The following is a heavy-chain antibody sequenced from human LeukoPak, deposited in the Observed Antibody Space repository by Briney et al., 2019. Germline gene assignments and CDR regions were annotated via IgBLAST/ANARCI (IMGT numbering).Heavy chain of an antibody. J-gene: IGHJ5*02. CDR3: ARGHHGLDP. V-gene: IGHV4-59*08. Sequence: SETLSLTCTVFGGSISGYYWSWIRQPPGKGLEWIAYMFYNGDINYNPSLQSRVAISVDTSKNHSSLKLRSVTAADTAMYYCARGHHGLDPWGQGTLVTVSS. CDR1: GGSISGYY. CDR2: MFYNGDI.